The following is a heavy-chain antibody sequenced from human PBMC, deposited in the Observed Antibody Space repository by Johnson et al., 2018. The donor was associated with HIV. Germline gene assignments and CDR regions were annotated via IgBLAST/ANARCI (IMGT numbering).Heavy chain of an antibody. CDR1: GFTFSDYY. V-gene: IGHV3-11*04. D-gene: IGHD6-13*01. Sequence: QVQLVESGGGLVQPGGSLRLSCAASGFTFSDYYMNWIRQAPGKGLEWLSNISSGGSVRYYADSVKGRFTISRDNAKNSLYLQMNSLRVEDTAVYYCARDPAAAALRAFDIWGQGTMVTVSS. CDR3: ARDPAAAALRAFDI. J-gene: IGHJ3*02. CDR2: ISSGGSVR.